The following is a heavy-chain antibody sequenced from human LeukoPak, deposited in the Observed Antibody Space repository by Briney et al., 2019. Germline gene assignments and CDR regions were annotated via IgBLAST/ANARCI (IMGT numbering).Heavy chain of an antibody. Sequence: SVKVSCKASRGTFSSYAISWVRQAPGQGLEWMGGIIPIFGTANYAQKFQGRVTITADESTSTAHMELSSLRSEDTAVYYCARADCSGGSCYSSWFDPWGQGTLVTVSS. CDR3: ARADCSGGSCYSSWFDP. CDR2: IIPIFGTA. J-gene: IGHJ5*02. CDR1: RGTFSSYA. V-gene: IGHV1-69*13. D-gene: IGHD2-15*01.